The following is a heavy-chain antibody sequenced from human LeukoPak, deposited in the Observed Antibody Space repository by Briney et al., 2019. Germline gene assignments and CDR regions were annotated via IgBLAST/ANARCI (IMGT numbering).Heavy chain of an antibody. CDR1: GFTFNFYT. Sequence: GGSLRLSCEGSGFTFNFYTMNWVRQAPGKGLEWVSSISSSNAYIHYADSVKGRFTISRDNAKNSLFLQMNSLRGEDTAVYYCARDPSIKVRGVRIDYWGQGTLVTISS. J-gene: IGHJ4*02. D-gene: IGHD3-10*01. V-gene: IGHV3-21*01. CDR2: ISSSNAYI. CDR3: ARDPSIKVRGVRIDY.